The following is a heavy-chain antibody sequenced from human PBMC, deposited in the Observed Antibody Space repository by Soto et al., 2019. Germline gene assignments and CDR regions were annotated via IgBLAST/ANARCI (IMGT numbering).Heavy chain of an antibody. CDR1: GFTFSSYA. V-gene: IGHV3-23*01. CDR3: AKALHSSGWYLYDS. Sequence: GGSLRLSCAASGFTFSSYAMSWVRQAPGKGLEWVSAISGSGGSTYYADSVKGRFTISRDNSKNTLYLQMNSLRAEDTAVYYCAKALHSSGWYLYDSWGQGTLVTVSS. D-gene: IGHD6-19*01. J-gene: IGHJ4*02. CDR2: ISGSGGST.